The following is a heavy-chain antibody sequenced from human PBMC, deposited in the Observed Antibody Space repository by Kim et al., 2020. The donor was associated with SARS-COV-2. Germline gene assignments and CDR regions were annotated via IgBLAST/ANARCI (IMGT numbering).Heavy chain of an antibody. D-gene: IGHD3-22*01. CDR3: AKDALKSSVILPDAFDI. V-gene: IGHV3-9*01. J-gene: IGHJ3*02. CDR1: GFTFDDYV. CDR2: ISWNSGSI. Sequence: GGSLRLSCAASGFTFDDYVMHWVRQAPGKGLEWVSGISWNSGSIGYADSVKGRFTISRDNAKNSLYLQMNSLRAEDTALYYCAKDALKSSVILPDAFDIWGQGTMVTVSS.